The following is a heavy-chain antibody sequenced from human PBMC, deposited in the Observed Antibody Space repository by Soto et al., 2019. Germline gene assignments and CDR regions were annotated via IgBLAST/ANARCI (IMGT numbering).Heavy chain of an antibody. Sequence: EVQLVESGGGLVQPGGSLRLSCAACGFTFSLYSMSWVRQAPGKGLEWVSYISRSSTGIHYADSVKGRFTISRDDVTNSMHLQMNSLRDGDTAVYYCARAVTWGLDVWGQGTTVSISS. CDR3: ARAVTWGLDV. CDR1: GFTFSLYS. V-gene: IGHV3-48*02. J-gene: IGHJ6*01. D-gene: IGHD3-10*01. CDR2: ISRSSTGI.